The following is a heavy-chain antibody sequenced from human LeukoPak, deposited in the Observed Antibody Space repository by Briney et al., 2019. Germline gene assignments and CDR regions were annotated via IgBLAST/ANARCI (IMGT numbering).Heavy chain of an antibody. V-gene: IGHV4-39*07. J-gene: IGHJ4*02. CDR2: IYYSGST. CDR3: ARDYYDSSGYFDLDY. Sequence: PSETLSLTCTVSGGSISSSSYYWGWIRQPPGKGLEWIGSIYYSGSTYYNPSLKSRVTISVDTSKNQFSLKLSSVTAADTAVYYCARDYYDSSGYFDLDYWGQGTLVTVSS. D-gene: IGHD3-22*01. CDR1: GGSISSSSYY.